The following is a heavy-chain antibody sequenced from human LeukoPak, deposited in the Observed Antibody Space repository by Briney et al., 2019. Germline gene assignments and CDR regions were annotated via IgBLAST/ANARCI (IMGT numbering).Heavy chain of an antibody. D-gene: IGHD5-18*01. J-gene: IGHJ4*02. Sequence: GASVKVSCKTSGYNFNRYTITWVRQAPGQGLEWMGWVSTSNGDTSYADKFQGRVTMTTETVTKTAYMELRHLRSGDTAMYFCARVSDTSMVTPGFDSWGQGTLVTVSS. CDR3: ARVSDTSMVTPGFDS. CDR1: GYNFNRYT. CDR2: VSTSNGDT. V-gene: IGHV1-18*01.